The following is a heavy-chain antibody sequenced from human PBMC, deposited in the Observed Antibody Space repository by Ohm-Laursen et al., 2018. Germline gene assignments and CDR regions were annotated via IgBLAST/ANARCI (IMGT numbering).Heavy chain of an antibody. Sequence: PSDTLSLTCAVSGGSVNSGTNYWSWIRQPPGKGLEWIGYGYYTGSTNYNPSLKSRVTISVDTSKNQFSLKLSSVTAADTAVYYCARDLYADYLDSWGQGTLVTVSS. J-gene: IGHJ4*02. CDR3: ARDLYADYLDS. V-gene: IGHV4-61*01. D-gene: IGHD3-16*01. CDR2: GYYTGST. CDR1: GGSVNSGTNY.